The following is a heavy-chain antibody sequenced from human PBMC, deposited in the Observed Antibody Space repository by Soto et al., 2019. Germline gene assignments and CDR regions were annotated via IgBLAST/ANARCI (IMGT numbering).Heavy chain of an antibody. V-gene: IGHV3-23*01. J-gene: IGHJ5*02. Sequence: EVQLLESGGGLGQPGGSLRLSCAASGFTFSSYAMSWVRQAPGKGLEWVSAISGSGGSTYYADSVKGRFTISRDNSKNTLYLQMNSLRAEDTAVYYCAKGTAVAGTSSWFDPWGQGTLVTVSS. CDR2: ISGSGGST. CDR1: GFTFSSYA. D-gene: IGHD6-19*01. CDR3: AKGTAVAGTSSWFDP.